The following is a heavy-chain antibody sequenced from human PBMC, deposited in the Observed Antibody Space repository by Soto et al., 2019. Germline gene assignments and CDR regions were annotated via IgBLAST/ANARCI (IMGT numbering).Heavy chain of an antibody. CDR3: VKDESINWYSGHFRH. CDR1: GFTFDDYA. J-gene: IGHJ1*01. D-gene: IGHD6-13*01. V-gene: IGHV3-9*01. CDR2: INWNSGSI. Sequence: EVQLVESGGGLVQPGRSLRLSCAASGFTFDDYAMHWVRQVPGKDLEWVSGINWNSGSIGYGDSVKGRFAISRDNAKNSLHLQMNSLSAEDTAFYYCVKDESINWYSGHFRHWGQGTLVTVSS.